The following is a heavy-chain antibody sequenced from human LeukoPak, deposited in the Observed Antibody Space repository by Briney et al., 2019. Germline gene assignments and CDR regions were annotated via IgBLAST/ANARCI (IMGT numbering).Heavy chain of an antibody. CDR3: ARGSSHTVGDFDY. CDR2: MNPNSGIT. CDR1: GYTFTSYD. J-gene: IGHJ4*02. V-gene: IGHV1-8*01. D-gene: IGHD3-10*01. Sequence: ASVKVSCEASGYTFTSYDINWVRQATGQGLEWMGWMNPNSGITGYAQKFQGRVTMTRNTSISTAYMELRSLRSEDTAVYYCARGSSHTVGDFDYWGQGTLVTVSS.